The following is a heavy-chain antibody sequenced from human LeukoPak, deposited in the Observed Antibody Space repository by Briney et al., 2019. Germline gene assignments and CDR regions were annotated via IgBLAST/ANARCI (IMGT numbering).Heavy chain of an antibody. CDR1: GFTFTRYW. CDR2: INSDGSST. CDR3: ARDWNYDFWSGYYPNRDGMDV. D-gene: IGHD3-3*01. V-gene: IGHV3-74*01. J-gene: IGHJ6*02. Sequence: GGSLRLSCAASGFTFTRYWMYWVRQAPGKGLVWVSRINSDGSSTSYADSVKGRFTISRDNAKNSLYLQMNSLRAEDTAVYYCARDWNYDFWSGYYPNRDGMDVWGQGTTVTVSS.